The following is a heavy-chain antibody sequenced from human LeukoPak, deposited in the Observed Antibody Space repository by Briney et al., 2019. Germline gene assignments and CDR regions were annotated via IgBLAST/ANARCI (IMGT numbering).Heavy chain of an antibody. J-gene: IGHJ3*02. CDR2: ISGYNGAT. CDR1: GYIFTTYG. Sequence: ASVKVSCKASGYIFTTYGISWVRQAPGQGLEWMGWISGYNGATNYAQNFQGRVTMTTDTSTSTAYMGLRSLRSDETAVYYCARDSLGVSRGWYRENTFDIWGQETLVTVSS. D-gene: IGHD6-19*01. CDR3: ARDSLGVSRGWYRENTFDI. V-gene: IGHV1-18*01.